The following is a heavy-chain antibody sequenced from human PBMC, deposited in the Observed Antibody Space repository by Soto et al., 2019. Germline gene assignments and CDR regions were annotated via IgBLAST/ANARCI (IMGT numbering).Heavy chain of an antibody. J-gene: IGHJ3*02. D-gene: IGHD4-17*01. V-gene: IGHV3-23*01. CDR3: AKDLGPSWDYGDHADAFDI. CDR2: ISGSGGST. Sequence: GGSLRLSCAASGFTFSSYAMSWVRQAPGKGLEWVSAISGSGGSTYYADSVKGRFTISRDNSKNTLYLQMNSLRAEDTAVYYCAKDLGPSWDYGDHADAFDIWGQGTMVTVSS. CDR1: GFTFSSYA.